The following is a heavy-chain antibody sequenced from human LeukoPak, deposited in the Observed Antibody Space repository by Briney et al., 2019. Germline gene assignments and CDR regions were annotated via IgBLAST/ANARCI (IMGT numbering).Heavy chain of an antibody. CDR1: GYNFGNYW. CDR3: ARQYYDVLTGFYIHFDY. V-gene: IGHV5-51*01. J-gene: IGHJ4*02. Sequence: GESLKISCKGSGYNFGNYWIGWVRQMPGKGLEWMGIIWPGDSDTKYSPSFQGQVTISVDKSISTTYLQWSSLRASDTAIYYCARQYYDVLTGFYIHFDYWGQGTLVSVSS. D-gene: IGHD3-9*01. CDR2: IWPGDSDT.